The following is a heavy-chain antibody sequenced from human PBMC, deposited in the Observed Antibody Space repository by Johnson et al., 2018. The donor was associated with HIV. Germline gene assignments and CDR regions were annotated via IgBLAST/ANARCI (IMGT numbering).Heavy chain of an antibody. Sequence: VQLGESGGGLGQPGRSLRLSCAAYGFTFSRYEMHWVRQATGKGLEWGSAIGTAGDKYCPGSVRGRFTISRDNAKNSVYLQLNSLRAEDTAVYYCALKQLVTMDDAFDIWGQGTMVTVSS. D-gene: IGHD6-13*01. CDR1: GFTFSRYE. J-gene: IGHJ3*02. CDR2: IGTAGDK. CDR3: ALKQLVTMDDAFDI. V-gene: IGHV3-13*01.